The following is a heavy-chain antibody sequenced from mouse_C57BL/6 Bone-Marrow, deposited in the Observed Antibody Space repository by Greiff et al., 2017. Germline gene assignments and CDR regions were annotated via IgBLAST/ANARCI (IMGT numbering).Heavy chain of an antibody. CDR2: ISGGGGNT. D-gene: IGHD2-5*01. V-gene: IGHV5-9*01. J-gene: IGHJ3*01. Sequence: EVQLVESDGGLVKPGGSLKLSCAASGFTFSSYTMSWVRQTPEKRLEWVATISGGGGNTYYPDSVKGRFTFSRDNSYNTLYLQMSSLWSEDTALYYWARPAYYSNYVWFAYWGQGTLVTVSA. CDR3: ARPAYYSNYVWFAY. CDR1: GFTFSSYT.